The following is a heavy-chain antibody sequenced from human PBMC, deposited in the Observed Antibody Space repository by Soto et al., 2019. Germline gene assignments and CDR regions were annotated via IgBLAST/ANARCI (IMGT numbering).Heavy chain of an antibody. CDR2: IYPGDSDT. J-gene: IGHJ3*02. CDR3: VVDVARDAFDM. Sequence: GESLKISCKGSGYSFTSYWIGWVRQMPWKGLEGRGIIYPGDSDTRYSPSFQGQVTISADKSISTAYPQWSSLKASDTAMSYSVVDVARDAFDMCGEVTMVTVS. CDR1: GYSFTSYW. V-gene: IGHV5-51*01. D-gene: IGHD2-15*01.